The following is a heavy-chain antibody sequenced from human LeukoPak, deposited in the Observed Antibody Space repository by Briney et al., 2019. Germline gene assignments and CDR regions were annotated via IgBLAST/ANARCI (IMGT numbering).Heavy chain of an antibody. V-gene: IGHV3-30*02. Sequence: GGSLRLSCAASGFTFSSYGMHWVHQAPGKGLEWVAFIRYDGSNKYYADSVKGRFTISRDNSKNTLYLQMNSLRAEDTAVYYCAKGWQLVLWGFDYWGQGTLVTVSS. CDR1: GFTFSSYG. CDR2: IRYDGSNK. D-gene: IGHD6-6*01. J-gene: IGHJ4*02. CDR3: AKGWQLVLWGFDY.